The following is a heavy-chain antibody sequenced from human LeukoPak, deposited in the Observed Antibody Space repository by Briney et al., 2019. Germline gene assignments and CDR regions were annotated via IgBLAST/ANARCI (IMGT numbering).Heavy chain of an antibody. CDR3: ARDSGWRASLDY. D-gene: IGHD6-19*01. CDR2: IWYDGSNK. J-gene: IGHJ4*02. Sequence: GGSLRLSCAASGFTFSSYGMHWVRQAPGKGLEWVAVIWYDGSNKYYADSVNGRFTISRDNSKNTLYLQMNSLRAEDTAVYYCARDSGWRASLDYWGQGTLVTVSS. CDR1: GFTFSSYG. V-gene: IGHV3-33*01.